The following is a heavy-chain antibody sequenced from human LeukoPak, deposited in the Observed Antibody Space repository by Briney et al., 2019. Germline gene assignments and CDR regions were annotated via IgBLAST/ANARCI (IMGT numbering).Heavy chain of an antibody. CDR2: ISSSGSTI. D-gene: IGHD2-2*03. CDR1: GFTFSDYY. CDR3: ARPLDIVVVPAYGMDV. Sequence: GGSLRLFCAASGFTFSDYYMSWIRQAPGKGLEWVSYISSSGSTIYYADSVKGRFTISRDNAKNSLYLQMNSLRAEDTAVYYCARPLDIVVVPAYGMDVWGQGTTVTVSS. V-gene: IGHV3-11*01. J-gene: IGHJ6*02.